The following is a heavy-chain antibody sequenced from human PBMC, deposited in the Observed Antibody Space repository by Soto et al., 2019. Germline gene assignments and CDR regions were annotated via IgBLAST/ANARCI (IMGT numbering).Heavy chain of an antibody. J-gene: IGHJ6*02. CDR2: ISAYNGNT. D-gene: IGHD2-15*01. CDR3: ARFSGGSYNTYYYYYGMDV. V-gene: IGHV1-18*04. Sequence: ASVKVSFKASGYTFTSYGISWVRQAPGQGLDWMGWISAYNGNTKYAQDLQGRVTMTTDTSTSTAYMELRSLRSDDTAVYYCARFSGGSYNTYYYYYGMDVWGQGTTVTVSS. CDR1: GYTFTSYG.